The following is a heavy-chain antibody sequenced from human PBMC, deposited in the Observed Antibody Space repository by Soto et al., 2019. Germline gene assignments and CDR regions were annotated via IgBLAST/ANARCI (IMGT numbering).Heavy chain of an antibody. J-gene: IGHJ3*02. V-gene: IGHV1-24*01. CDR2: FDPEDGET. Sequence: ASVKVSCKVSGYTLTELSMHWVRQAPGKGLEWMGGFDPEDGETIYAQKFQGRVTMTEDTSTDTAYMELSSLRSEDTALYYFATDANSSGWYNVFDIWVQGTLVTVSS. CDR1: GYTLTELS. D-gene: IGHD6-19*01. CDR3: ATDANSSGWYNVFDI.